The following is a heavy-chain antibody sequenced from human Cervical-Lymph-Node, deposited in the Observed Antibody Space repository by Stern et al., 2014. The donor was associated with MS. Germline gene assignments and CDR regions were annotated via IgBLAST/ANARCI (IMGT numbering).Heavy chain of an antibody. Sequence: VQLLESGGGVVQPGRSLRLSCAASGFTFSDFAMHWVRPAPGKGLERVAVISNDGTYKDYAVSVKGRFTISRDNSKSTLYLQMNSLRAEDTAVYYCAKEYNWNDGHFDYWGQGTLVTVSS. V-gene: IGHV3-30*18. D-gene: IGHD1-20*01. CDR3: AKEYNWNDGHFDY. J-gene: IGHJ4*02. CDR1: GFTFSDFA. CDR2: ISNDGTYK.